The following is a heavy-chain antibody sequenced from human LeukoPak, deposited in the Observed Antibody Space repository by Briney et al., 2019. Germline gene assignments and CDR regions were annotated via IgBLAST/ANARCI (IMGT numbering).Heavy chain of an antibody. CDR1: GFTLSSNY. D-gene: IGHD3-16*01. CDR2: IYSGGST. J-gene: IGHJ4*02. V-gene: IGHV3-66*01. Sequence: GGSLRLSCAASGFTLSSNYVGWVRQAPGKGLEWVSHIYSGGSTYHADSVKGRFTISRDTSENMVFLQMNSLRAEDTAAYYCAKGGGFGKYYFDYWGQGTLVTVSS. CDR3: AKGGGFGKYYFDY.